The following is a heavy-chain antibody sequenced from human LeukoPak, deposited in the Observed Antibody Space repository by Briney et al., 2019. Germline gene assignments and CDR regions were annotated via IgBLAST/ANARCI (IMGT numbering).Heavy chain of an antibody. D-gene: IGHD6-13*01. Sequence: PWETLSLTCTVSGGSISTYYWSRVRQAPGKRLEWVGYIYYIGSTNYNPSHNNRVTISLDRSGNQFSLKLNSVTPADTAVYYCARAPQDGSNWSHYFDHWGRGALVTVSS. CDR3: ARAPQDGSNWSHYFDH. V-gene: IGHV4-59*01. J-gene: IGHJ4*02. CDR1: GGSISTYY. CDR2: IYYIGST.